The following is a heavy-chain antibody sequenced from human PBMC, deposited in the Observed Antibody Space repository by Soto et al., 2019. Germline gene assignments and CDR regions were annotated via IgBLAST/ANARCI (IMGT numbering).Heavy chain of an antibody. CDR3: TRCGIRYHSIGYYLGIDGMDV. V-gene: IGHV1-69*12. CDR1: GGTFNSYA. Sequence: QVQLVQSGAEVKKPESSVRVSCKASGGTFNSYAITWVRQAPGQGLEWMGGTIPMFGTTNYAEKFQGRVTITADESTNTAYMELSSLRSGDTAVYYCTRCGIRYHSIGYYLGIDGMDVWGQGTTVIVSS. CDR2: TIPMFGTT. D-gene: IGHD3-22*01. J-gene: IGHJ6*02.